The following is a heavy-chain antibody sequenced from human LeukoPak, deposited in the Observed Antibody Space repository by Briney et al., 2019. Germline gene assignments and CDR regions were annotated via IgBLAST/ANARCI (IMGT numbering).Heavy chain of an antibody. Sequence: SETLSLTCTVSGGSISIYYWGWIRQPPGKGLEWIGSIYYSGSTYYNPSLKSRVTISVDTSKNQFSLKLSSVTAADTAVYYCARDRGEGAFDIWGQGTMVTVSS. D-gene: IGHD3-10*01. CDR3: ARDRGEGAFDI. V-gene: IGHV4-39*07. CDR2: IYYSGST. J-gene: IGHJ3*02. CDR1: GGSISIYY.